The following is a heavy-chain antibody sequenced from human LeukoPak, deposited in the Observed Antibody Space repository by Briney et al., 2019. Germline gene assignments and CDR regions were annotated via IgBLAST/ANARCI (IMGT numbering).Heavy chain of an antibody. CDR1: GGSISSGDYY. J-gene: IGHJ6*02. Sequence: SETLSLTCTVSGGSISSGDYYWSWVRQPPGKGLEWIGNIFYTGRTESNPSLRSRLTMSVDTSKNQFSLKLTSVTAADTAVYYRAKGEVTIFGEFIDNYHYYGMDVWGQGTTVTVSS. CDR3: AKGEVTIFGEFIDNYHYYGMDV. V-gene: IGHV4-30-4*01. D-gene: IGHD3-3*01. CDR2: IFYTGRT.